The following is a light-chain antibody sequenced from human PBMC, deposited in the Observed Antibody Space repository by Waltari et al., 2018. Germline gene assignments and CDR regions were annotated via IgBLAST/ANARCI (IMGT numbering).Light chain of an antibody. Sequence: EIVLTQSPDFQSVTPKENVTITCRASQSIGTYLHRYQQKPDQSPKLLIKYASHSLSGVPSRFSGSGSRTDFTLTINSLAAEDAATYYCHQSSRSWTFGQGTKVEIK. J-gene: IGKJ1*01. V-gene: IGKV6-21*01. CDR2: YAS. CDR1: QSIGTY. CDR3: HQSSRSWT.